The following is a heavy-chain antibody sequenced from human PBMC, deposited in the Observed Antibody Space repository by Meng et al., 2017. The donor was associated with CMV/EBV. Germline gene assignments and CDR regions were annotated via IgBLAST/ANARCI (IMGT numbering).Heavy chain of an antibody. D-gene: IGHD6-6*01. CDR1: GGSISSRSYY. CDR2: IYYSGST. V-gene: IGHV4-39*01. CDR3: ARRPSIAARPWPFDI. J-gene: IGHJ3*02. Sequence: ESLKISCTVSGGSISSRSYYWGWIRQPPGKGLEWIGSIYYSGSTYYNPSLKSRVTISVDTSKNQFSLKLSSVTAADTAVYYCARRPSIAARPWPFDIWGQGTMVTVSS.